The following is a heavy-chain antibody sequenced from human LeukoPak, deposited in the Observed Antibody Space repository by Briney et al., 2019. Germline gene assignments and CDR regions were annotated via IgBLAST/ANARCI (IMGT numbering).Heavy chain of an antibody. J-gene: IGHJ4*02. CDR1: GYSISSGYY. CDR2: IYHSGST. D-gene: IGHD2-21*01. CDR3: ARLEYSPRYYFDY. Sequence: PSQTLSLTCTVSGYSISSGYYWGWIRQPPGKGLEWIGSIYHSGSTYYNPSLKSRVTISVDTSKNQFSLKLSSVTAADTAVYYCARLEYSPRYYFDYWGQGTLVTVSS. V-gene: IGHV4-38-2*02.